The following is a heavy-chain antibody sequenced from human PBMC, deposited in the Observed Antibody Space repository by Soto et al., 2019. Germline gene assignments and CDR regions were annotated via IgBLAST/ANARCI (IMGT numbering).Heavy chain of an antibody. J-gene: IGHJ4*02. V-gene: IGHV3-74*01. Sequence: EVQLVESGGGLVQPGGSQRFSCAASGFTFSSYWMHWVRQAPGKGLVWVSRINGDGSSTNYAYSVKGRFTISRDNDKNTLYLQINSLSPEDTAVYYCARGARNFYYFDYWGQGALVTVSS. CDR2: INGDGSST. D-gene: IGHD1-7*01. CDR3: ARGARNFYYFDY. CDR1: GFTFSSYW.